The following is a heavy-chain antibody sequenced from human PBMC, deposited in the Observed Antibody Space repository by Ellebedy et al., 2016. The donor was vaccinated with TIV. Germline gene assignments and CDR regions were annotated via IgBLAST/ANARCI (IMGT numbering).Heavy chain of an antibody. CDR2: IYYSGST. J-gene: IGHJ4*02. CDR3: ARVGGTVADY. D-gene: IGHD2-15*01. V-gene: IGHV4-59*13. Sequence: SETLSLTXTVSGGSISSYYWSWIRQPPGKGLEWIGYIYYSGSTNYNPSLKSRVTISVDTSKNQFSLKLSSVTAADTAVYYCARVGGTVADYWGQGTLVTVSS. CDR1: GGSISSYY.